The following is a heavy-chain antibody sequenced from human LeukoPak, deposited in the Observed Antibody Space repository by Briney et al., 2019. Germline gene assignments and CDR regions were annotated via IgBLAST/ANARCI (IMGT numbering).Heavy chain of an antibody. Sequence: SETLSLTCAVYGGSFSGYYWSWIRQPPGKGLEWIGEINHSGSTNYNPSLKSRVTISVDTSKNQFSLKLSSVTAADTAVYYCARQDDYGYDLWGRGTLSLSPQ. CDR2: INHSGST. CDR3: ARQDDYGYDL. D-gene: IGHD4-17*01. V-gene: IGHV4-34*01. J-gene: IGHJ2*01. CDR1: GGSFSGYY.